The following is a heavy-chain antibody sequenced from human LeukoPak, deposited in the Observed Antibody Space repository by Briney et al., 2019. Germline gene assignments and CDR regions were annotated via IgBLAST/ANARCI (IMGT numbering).Heavy chain of an antibody. CDR1: GGTFSSYA. D-gene: IGHD3-9*01. J-gene: IGHJ6*02. CDR3: ARGAYDILTGDTLAFVGYYYCMDV. Sequence: ASVKVSCRASGGTFSSYAISWVRQAPGQGLEWMGGIIPIFGTANYAQKFQGRVTITTDESTSTAYMELSSLRSEDTAVYYCARGAYDILTGDTLAFVGYYYCMDVWGQGTTVTVSS. V-gene: IGHV1-69*05. CDR2: IIPIFGTA.